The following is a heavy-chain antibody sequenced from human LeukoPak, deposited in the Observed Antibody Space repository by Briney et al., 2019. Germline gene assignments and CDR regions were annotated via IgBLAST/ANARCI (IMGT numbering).Heavy chain of an antibody. CDR3: ASSNPELLQRFDY. Sequence: ASVKVSCKASGGTFSSYAISWVRQAPGQGLEWMGGIIPIFGTANYAQKFQGRVTITADESTSTAYMELSSLRSEDTAVYYCASSNPELLQRFDYWGQGTLVTVSS. J-gene: IGHJ4*02. D-gene: IGHD1-26*01. CDR2: IIPIFGTA. V-gene: IGHV1-69*13. CDR1: GGTFSSYA.